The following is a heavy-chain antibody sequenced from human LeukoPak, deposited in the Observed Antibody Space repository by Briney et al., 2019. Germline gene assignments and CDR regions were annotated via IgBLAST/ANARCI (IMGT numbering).Heavy chain of an antibody. Sequence: SETLSLTCTVSGGSISSGGYYWSWIRQHPGKGLEWLGYIYYSGSTYYNPSLKSRVTISVDTSKNQFSLKLSSVTAADTAVYYCARVRYDYYDSSGYYFDYWGQGTLVTVSS. CDR3: ARVRYDYYDSSGYYFDY. CDR1: GGSISSGGYY. J-gene: IGHJ4*02. CDR2: IYYSGST. D-gene: IGHD3-22*01. V-gene: IGHV4-31*03.